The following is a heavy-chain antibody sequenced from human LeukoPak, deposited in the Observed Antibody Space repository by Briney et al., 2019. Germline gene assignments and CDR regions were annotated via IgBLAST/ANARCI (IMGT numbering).Heavy chain of an antibody. CDR1: GLTFSSYA. J-gene: IGHJ3*02. Sequence: GGSLRLSCAVSGLTFSSYAMSWARQAPGKGLEWVSAISGSGGRTYYADSVKGRFTISRDNSKNTLYLHMNSLRAGETAVYYCAKSEYGDYVGDAFDIWSQGTMVSVSS. V-gene: IGHV3-23*01. CDR3: AKSEYGDYVGDAFDI. CDR2: ISGSGGRT. D-gene: IGHD4-17*01.